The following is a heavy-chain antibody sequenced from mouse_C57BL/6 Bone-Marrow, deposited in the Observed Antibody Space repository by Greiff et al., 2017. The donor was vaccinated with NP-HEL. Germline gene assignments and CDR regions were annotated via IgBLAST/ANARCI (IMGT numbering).Heavy chain of an antibody. D-gene: IGHD1-1*01. CDR1: GFNIKDDY. J-gene: IGHJ2*01. V-gene: IGHV14-4*01. Sequence: EVQRVESGAELVRPGASVKLSCTASGFNIKDDYMHWVKQRPEQGLEWIGWIDPENGDTEYASKFQGKATITADTSSNTAYLQLSSLTSEDTAVYYCTHYYYGSSNYWGQGTTLTVSS. CDR2: IDPENGDT. CDR3: THYYYGSSNY.